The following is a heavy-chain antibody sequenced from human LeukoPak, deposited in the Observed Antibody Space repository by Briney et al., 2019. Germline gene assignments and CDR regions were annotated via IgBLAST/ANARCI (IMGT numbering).Heavy chain of an antibody. CDR2: ISSNGGST. CDR3: ARESLCSGGSCYSYYFDY. CDR1: GFTFSSYA. V-gene: IGHV3-64*01. J-gene: IGHJ4*02. Sequence: QPGGSLRLSCGASGFTFSSYAMHWVRQAPGKGLEYVSAISSNGGSTYYANSVKGRFTISRDSSKNTLYLQMGSLRAEDMAVYYCARESLCSGGSCYSYYFDYWGQGTLVTVSS. D-gene: IGHD2-15*01.